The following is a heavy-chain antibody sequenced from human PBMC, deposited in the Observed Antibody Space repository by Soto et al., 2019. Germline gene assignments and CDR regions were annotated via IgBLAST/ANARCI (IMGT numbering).Heavy chain of an antibody. CDR1: GFTFSSYG. J-gene: IGHJ6*02. Sequence: QVQLVESGGGVVQPGRSLRLSCAASGFTFSSYGMHWVRQAPGKGLEWVAVIWYDGSNKYYADSVKGRFTISRDNSKKTLYLQMNGRRAEDTAVYYCARAGDYGGYYCYGMAVWGQGTTVTVSS. CDR2: IWYDGSNK. D-gene: IGHD4-17*01. CDR3: ARAGDYGGYYCYGMAV. V-gene: IGHV3-33*01.